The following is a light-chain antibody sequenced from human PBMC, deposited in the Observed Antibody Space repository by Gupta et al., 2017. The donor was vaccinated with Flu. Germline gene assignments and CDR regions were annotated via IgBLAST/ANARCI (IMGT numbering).Light chain of an antibody. CDR1: SSDVGGYNY. CDR3: SSYTSSRLYV. Sequence: SITISCTGTSSDVGGYNYVSWYQQHPGKAPKLMIYDVSNRPSGVSNRFSGSKSGNTASLTISGLQAEDEADYYCSSYTSSRLYVFGGGTKLTVL. CDR2: DVS. V-gene: IGLV2-14*04. J-gene: IGLJ2*01.